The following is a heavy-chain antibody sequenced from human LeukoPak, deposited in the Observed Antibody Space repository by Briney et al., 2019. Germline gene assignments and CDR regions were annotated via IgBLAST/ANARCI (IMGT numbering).Heavy chain of an antibody. J-gene: IGHJ4*02. CDR2: IKSKTDGGTT. CDR1: GFTFSNAW. CDR3: TSPGIAAGRVQVVTAIQDY. D-gene: IGHD2-21*02. V-gene: IGHV3-15*01. Sequence: GGSLRLSCAASGFTFSNAWMSCVRQAPGKGLEWGGRIKSKTDGGTTDYAAPVKGRFTISRDDSKHPLYLQMNSLTTEDTAVYYCTSPGIAAGRVQVVTAIQDYWGQGPLVTVSS.